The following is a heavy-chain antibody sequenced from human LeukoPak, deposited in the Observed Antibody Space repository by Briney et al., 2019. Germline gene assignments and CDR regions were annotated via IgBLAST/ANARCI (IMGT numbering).Heavy chain of an antibody. Sequence: PGGSLRLSCAASGFTFSSYAMSWVRQAPGKGLEWVSAISGSGGSTYYADSMKGRFTISRDNSKNTLYLQMNSLRAEDTAVYYCAKGYSSSFDAFDIWGQGTMVTVSS. CDR1: GFTFSSYA. CDR3: AKGYSSSFDAFDI. V-gene: IGHV3-23*01. J-gene: IGHJ3*02. CDR2: ISGSGGST. D-gene: IGHD6-13*01.